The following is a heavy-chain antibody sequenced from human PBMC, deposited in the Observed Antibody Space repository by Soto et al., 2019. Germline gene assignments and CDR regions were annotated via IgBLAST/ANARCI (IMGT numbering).Heavy chain of an antibody. J-gene: IGHJ6*02. D-gene: IGHD6-13*01. V-gene: IGHV4-34*01. CDR1: GVSISSYY. CDR3: ASLVEGIAAAGTPDYYYGMDV. Sequence: TLSLTCAVSGVSISSYYWSWIRQPPGKGLEWIGEINHSGSTNYNPSLKSRVTISVDTSKNQFSLKLSSVTAADTAVYYCASLVEGIAAAGTPDYYYGMDVWGQGTTVTVSS. CDR2: INHSGST.